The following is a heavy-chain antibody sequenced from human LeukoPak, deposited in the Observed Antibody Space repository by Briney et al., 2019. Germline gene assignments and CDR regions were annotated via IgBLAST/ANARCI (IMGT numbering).Heavy chain of an antibody. CDR1: GGSIISSSYY. J-gene: IGHJ6*02. V-gene: IGHV4-61*05. Sequence: PSETLSLTCTVSGGSIISSSYYWNWIRQPPGKGLEWIGYIHYSGSTNYNPSLKSRVTISLDTSKNQFSLKLSSVTAADTAVYYCARLHYYYGMDVWGQGTTVTVSS. CDR2: IHYSGST. CDR3: ARLHYYYGMDV.